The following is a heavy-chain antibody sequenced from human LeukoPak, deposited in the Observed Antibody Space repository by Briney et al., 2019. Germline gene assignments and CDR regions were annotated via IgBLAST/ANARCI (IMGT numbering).Heavy chain of an antibody. CDR3: AKVPHYCYDSSGYYW. V-gene: IGHV3-23*01. Sequence: GGYLRLYCAASGFTFSSYDMSWVRQAPGKGLEWVSGISGSGGSTCYADSVKGRFTISRDNSKNTLYLQMNSLRAEDTAVYYCAKVPHYCYDSSGYYWGGQGTLVTVSS. CDR1: GFTFSSYD. J-gene: IGHJ4*02. D-gene: IGHD3-22*01. CDR2: ISGSGGST.